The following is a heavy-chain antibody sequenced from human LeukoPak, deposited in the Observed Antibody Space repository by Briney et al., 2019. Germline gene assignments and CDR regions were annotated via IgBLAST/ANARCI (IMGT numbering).Heavy chain of an antibody. CDR3: ARGSSRIQLWLLA. J-gene: IGHJ5*02. V-gene: IGHV4-34*01. D-gene: IGHD5-18*01. CDR1: GGSFSGYY. CDR2: INHSGST. Sequence: SETLSLTCAVYGGSFSGYYWSWIRQPPGKGLEWIGEINHSGSTNYNPSLKSRVTISVDTSKNQFSLKLSSVTAADTAVYYCARGSSRIQLWLLAWGQGTLVTVSS.